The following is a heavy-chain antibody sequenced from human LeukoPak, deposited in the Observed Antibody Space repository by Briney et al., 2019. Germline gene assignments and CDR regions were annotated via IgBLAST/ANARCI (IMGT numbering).Heavy chain of an antibody. J-gene: IGHJ4*02. V-gene: IGHV1-69*13. CDR2: IIPLFRTP. D-gene: IGHD1/OR15-1a*01. Sequence: ASVKVSCKASGGAFSNYATSWVRQAPGQGLEWMGGIIPLFRTPNYAQRFLGRITITADESTKTVFMELRSLRSDDTAMYYCATMYNSNSHYLRDFDYWGQGTLVTVSS. CDR3: ATMYNSNSHYLRDFDY. CDR1: GGAFSNYA.